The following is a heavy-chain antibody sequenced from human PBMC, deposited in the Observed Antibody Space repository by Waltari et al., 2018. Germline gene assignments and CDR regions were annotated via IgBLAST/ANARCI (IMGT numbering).Heavy chain of an antibody. Sequence: EVQLLESGGGLVQPGGSLRLSCAASGFTFSRSAMSWVRQASGKGLDWVSLISGSGGNTYYADSVKGRFTISRDNSKNTLYLQMNSLRVDDTAVYYCVIRSRAADGKGYFDYWGQGTLVSVSS. CDR3: VIRSRAADGKGYFDY. V-gene: IGHV3-23*01. J-gene: IGHJ4*02. CDR1: GFTFSRSA. D-gene: IGHD6-13*01. CDR2: ISGSGGNT.